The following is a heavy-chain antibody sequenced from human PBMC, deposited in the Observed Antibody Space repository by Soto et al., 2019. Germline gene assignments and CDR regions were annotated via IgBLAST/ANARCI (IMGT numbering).Heavy chain of an antibody. CDR3: ARSAVSPFGGLIGLFDY. Sequence: QAQLVQSGAEEKKPGASVTVSCKASGFTFTKNAIHWVRQAPGQRLEWMGWINAANGNTKYSQKFQGRVTIIRDTSASTAYMELTSLRSEDTAVYYCARSAVSPFGGLIGLFDYWGQGTLVTVSS. V-gene: IGHV1-3*05. D-gene: IGHD3-16*02. J-gene: IGHJ4*02. CDR2: INAANGNT. CDR1: GFTFTKNA.